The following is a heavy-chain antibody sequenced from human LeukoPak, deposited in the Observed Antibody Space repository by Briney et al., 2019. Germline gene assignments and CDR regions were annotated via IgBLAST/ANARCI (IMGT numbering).Heavy chain of an antibody. J-gene: IGHJ4*02. Sequence: GESLKISCKGSGYSFTSYWISWVRQMPGKGPEWMGRIDPSDSYTNYSPSFQGHVTISADKSISTAYLQWSSLKASDTAMYYCASSPYSSSGFDYWGQGTLVTVSS. CDR2: IDPSDSYT. D-gene: IGHD6-6*01. V-gene: IGHV5-10-1*01. CDR1: GYSFTSYW. CDR3: ASSPYSSSGFDY.